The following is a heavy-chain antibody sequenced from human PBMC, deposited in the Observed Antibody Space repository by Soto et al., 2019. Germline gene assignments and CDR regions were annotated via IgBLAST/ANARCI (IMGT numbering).Heavy chain of an antibody. J-gene: IGHJ4*02. Sequence: ASVKVSCKASGYTFTSYAISWVRQAPGQGLEWMGWISAYNGNTNYAQNLRGRVTMTTDASTRTAYMELRSLRYDDTAMYYCARDFTGWPPDGVDYWGQGTLVTVSS. CDR1: GYTFTSYA. CDR3: ARDFTGWPPDGVDY. CDR2: ISAYNGNT. D-gene: IGHD3-16*01. V-gene: IGHV1-18*01.